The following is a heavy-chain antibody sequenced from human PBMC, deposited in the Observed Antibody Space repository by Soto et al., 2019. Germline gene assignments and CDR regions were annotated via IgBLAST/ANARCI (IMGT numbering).Heavy chain of an antibody. V-gene: IGHV3-30*18. CDR3: AKDARISAASHLDY. CDR2: ISYDGSNK. CDR1: GFTFSSYG. Sequence: QVQLVESGGGVVQPGRSLRLSCAASGFTFSSYGMHWVRQAPGKGLEWVAVISYDGSNKYYADSVKGRFTISRDNSKHTLYLQMNSLRAEDTDVYYCAKDARISAASHLDYWGQGTLVTVSS. D-gene: IGHD6-13*01. J-gene: IGHJ4*02.